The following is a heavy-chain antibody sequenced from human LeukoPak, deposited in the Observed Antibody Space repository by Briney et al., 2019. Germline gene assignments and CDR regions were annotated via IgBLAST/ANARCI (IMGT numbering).Heavy chain of an antibody. Sequence: RRSVNVSCKASGYTFTSYDINGVRGAAGKGVEGMGSITTNSRNTVYAQKFQARVTMTRTTSISTAYMELSSLRSEDTAVYYCARSITGTTTFDYCGQGSLLSVSS. CDR3: ARSITGTTTFDY. V-gene: IGHV1-8*01. D-gene: IGHD1-7*01. CDR2: ITTNSRNT. J-gene: IGHJ4*02. CDR1: GYTFTSYD.